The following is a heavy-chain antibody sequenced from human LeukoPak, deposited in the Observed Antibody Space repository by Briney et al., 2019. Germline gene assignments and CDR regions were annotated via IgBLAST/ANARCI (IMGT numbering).Heavy chain of an antibody. D-gene: IGHD1-26*01. Sequence: TSETLSLTCTVSGGSISSSGYYWGWIRQPPGKGLEWTASIYYSGSTYYNPSLKSRVTISVDTSKNQLSLKLSSLTAADTAVYYCARHEYSGSYYGLSWFDPWGQGTLVTVSS. CDR3: ARHEYSGSYYGLSWFDP. V-gene: IGHV4-39*01. CDR2: IYYSGST. J-gene: IGHJ5*02. CDR1: GGSISSSGYY.